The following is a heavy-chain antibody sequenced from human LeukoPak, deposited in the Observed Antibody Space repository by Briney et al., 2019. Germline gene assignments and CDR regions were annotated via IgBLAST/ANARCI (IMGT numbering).Heavy chain of an antibody. CDR3: ASARANYGGTTNFDY. CDR1: GGTFSSYA. J-gene: IGHJ4*02. Sequence: ASVKVSCKASGGTFSSYAISWVRQAPGQGLEWMGGIIPIFGTANYAQKFQGRVTITADKSTSTAYMELSSLRSEDTAVYYCASARANYGGTTNFDYWGQGTLVTVSS. D-gene: IGHD1-7*01. CDR2: IIPIFGTA. V-gene: IGHV1-69*06.